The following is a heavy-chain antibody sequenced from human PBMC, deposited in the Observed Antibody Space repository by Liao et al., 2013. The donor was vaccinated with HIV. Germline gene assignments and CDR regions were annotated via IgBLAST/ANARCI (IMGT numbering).Heavy chain of an antibody. CDR2: IYTSGST. CDR1: GGSISSYN. CDR3: ARGNAQGYNYAYDAFVY. D-gene: IGHD5-18*01. Sequence: QVQLQESGPGLVKPSETLSLTCTVSGGSISSYNWSWIRQAAGKGLEWIGRIYTSGSTNYNPSLKSRVIMSVDTSKNQFSLEPEVCDRRRTRPCFTCARGNAQGYNYAYDAFVYLGPKGXWSPSLQ. V-gene: IGHV4-4*07. J-gene: IGHJ3*02.